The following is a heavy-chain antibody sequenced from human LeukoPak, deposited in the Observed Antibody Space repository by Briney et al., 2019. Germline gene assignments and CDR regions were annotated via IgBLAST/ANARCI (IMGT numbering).Heavy chain of an antibody. CDR2: IHYPAST. J-gene: IGHJ2*01. CDR1: GDSVSASY. D-gene: IGHD6-19*01. Sequence: SETLSLTCTVSGDSVSASYWSWLRQSPGTGLEWIGFIHYPASTAYNPSLKSRFTISLETSRNQLSLMLTSLTPADTAMYYCARGSSDVYWYLDVWGRGTLVTVSS. CDR3: ARGSSDVYWYLDV. V-gene: IGHV4-59*02.